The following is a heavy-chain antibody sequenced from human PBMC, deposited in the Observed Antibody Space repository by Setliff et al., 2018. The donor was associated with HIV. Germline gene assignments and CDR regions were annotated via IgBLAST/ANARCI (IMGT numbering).Heavy chain of an antibody. CDR2: SYYSGST. Sequence: SETLSLTCTVSGGSVTPYYWIWVRQPPGKGLEWIGYSYYSGSTNYSPSLKSRVTISVDTSKNQFSLNLSSLTAADTAVHYCVRGNYFESGTYYKNGDYYYYYYMDVWGKGTTVTVSS. J-gene: IGHJ6*03. CDR1: GGSVTPYY. CDR3: VRGNYFESGTYYKNGDYYYYYYMDV. D-gene: IGHD3-10*01. V-gene: IGHV4-59*08.